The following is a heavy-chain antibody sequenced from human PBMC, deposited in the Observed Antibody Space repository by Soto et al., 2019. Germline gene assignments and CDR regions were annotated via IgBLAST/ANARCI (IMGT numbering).Heavy chain of an antibody. CDR1: GGTFSTFA. D-gene: IGHD2-15*01. Sequence: QVQLVQSGAEVKKPGSSVKVSCKTSGGTFSTFAISWVRQAPGQGLEWMGGIIPIYGTTNYAQKFQGRVTITAAKSTSTAYMELSSLRSEDTTVYYCARDLGGCSGDSCRYYWLDSWGQGTLVTVSS. CDR2: IIPIYGTT. CDR3: ARDLGGCSGDSCRYYWLDS. V-gene: IGHV1-69*06. J-gene: IGHJ5*01.